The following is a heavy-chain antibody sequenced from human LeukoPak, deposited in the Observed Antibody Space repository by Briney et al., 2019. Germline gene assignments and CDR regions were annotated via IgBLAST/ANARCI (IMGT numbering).Heavy chain of an antibody. D-gene: IGHD5-12*01. V-gene: IGHV3-21*01. Sequence: PGGSLRLSCAASGFTFSSYSMNWVRQAPGKGLEWVSSISSSSGYIYYADSVKGRFTISRDNAKNSLYLQMNSLRAEDTAVYYCARERLGYSGYDSIPPDYWGQGTLVTVSS. CDR3: ARERLGYSGYDSIPPDY. J-gene: IGHJ4*02. CDR2: ISSSSGYI. CDR1: GFTFSSYS.